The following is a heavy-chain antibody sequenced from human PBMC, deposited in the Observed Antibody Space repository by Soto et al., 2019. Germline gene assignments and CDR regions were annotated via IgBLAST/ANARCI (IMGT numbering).Heavy chain of an antibody. V-gene: IGHV3-7*01. Sequence: GALRLSCAASGFTFSSYWMSWVRQAPGKGLEWVANIKQDGSEKYYVDSVKGRFTISRDNAKNSLYLQMNSLRAEDTAVYYCARVGNAYYYYYGMDVWGQGXTVTVYS. CDR1: GFTFSSYW. D-gene: IGHD2-8*01. CDR3: ARVGNAYYYYYGMDV. CDR2: IKQDGSEK. J-gene: IGHJ6*02.